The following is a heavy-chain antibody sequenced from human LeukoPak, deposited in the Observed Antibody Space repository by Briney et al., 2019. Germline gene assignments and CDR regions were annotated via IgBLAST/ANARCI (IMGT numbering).Heavy chain of an antibody. D-gene: IGHD2-2*01. CDR2: IYYSGST. V-gene: IGHV4-39*01. CDR1: GGSISSGGYY. CDR3: ARISYCSSTSCLYGMDV. Sequence: SQTLSLTCTVSGGSISSGGYYWGWIRQPPGKGLEWIGSIYYSGSTYYNPSLKSRVTISVDTSKNQFSLKLSSVTAADTAVYYCARISYCSSTSCLYGMDVWGQGTTVTVSS. J-gene: IGHJ6*02.